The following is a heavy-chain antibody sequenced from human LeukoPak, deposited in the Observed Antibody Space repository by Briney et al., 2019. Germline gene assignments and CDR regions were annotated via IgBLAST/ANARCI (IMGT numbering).Heavy chain of an antibody. V-gene: IGHV1-2*02. J-gene: IGHJ5*02. CDR1: GYTFTGYY. CDR2: INPNSGGT. CDR3: ARDTSSTRINWFDP. Sequence: ASVKVSCKASGYTFTGYYMHWVRQAPGQGLEWMGWINPNSGGTNYAQKFQGRVTMTRDTSISTAYMELSRPRSDDTAVYYCARDTSSTRINWFDPWGQGTLVTVSS. D-gene: IGHD2-2*01.